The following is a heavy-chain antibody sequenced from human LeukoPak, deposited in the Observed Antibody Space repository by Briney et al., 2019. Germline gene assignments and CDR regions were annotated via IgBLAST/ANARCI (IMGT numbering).Heavy chain of an antibody. CDR3: AGRLLWFGELLSGGAGSDFQH. CDR1: SGSFSGYS. V-gene: IGHV4-34*01. D-gene: IGHD3-10*01. J-gene: IGHJ1*01. CDR2: INHTGST. Sequence: LKPSETLSLTCVVYSGSFSGYSWNCIRQPPGKGLEWIGEINHTGSTNYNPSLKSRVSISVDTSKNQFSLKLSSVTAADTAVYYCAGRLLWFGELLSGGAGSDFQHWGQGTLVTVSS.